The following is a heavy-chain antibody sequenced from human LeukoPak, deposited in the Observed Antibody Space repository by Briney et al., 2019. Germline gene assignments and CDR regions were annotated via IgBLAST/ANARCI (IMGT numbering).Heavy chain of an antibody. J-gene: IGHJ4*02. V-gene: IGHV3-7*03. D-gene: IGHD6-13*01. CDR1: GFPFNTFW. CDR2: IEEDGGEK. Sequence: GGSLRLSCAASGFPFNTFWMSWVRQAPGKGLEWVANIEEDGGEKYYVDSVKGRFTISRDNAKNSLYLQMNSLRAEDTAVYYCAKVKKVPAAAALDYWGQGTLVTVSS. CDR3: AKVKKVPAAAALDY.